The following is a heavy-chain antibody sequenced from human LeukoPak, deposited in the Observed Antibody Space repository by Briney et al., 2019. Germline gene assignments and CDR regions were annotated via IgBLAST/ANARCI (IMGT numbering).Heavy chain of an antibody. J-gene: IGHJ5*02. CDR2: ISYSGST. CDR1: GGSISSGSYH. CDR3: ARPTSRFSSRVDP. V-gene: IGHV4-39*01. D-gene: IGHD2-2*01. Sequence: SETLSLTCTVSGGSISSGSYHWGWIRRPPGKGLEWIGTISYSGSTYYNPSLKSRITISVDTSKNQFSLDLSSVTAADTAVYYCARPTSRFSSRVDPWGQGTLVTVSS.